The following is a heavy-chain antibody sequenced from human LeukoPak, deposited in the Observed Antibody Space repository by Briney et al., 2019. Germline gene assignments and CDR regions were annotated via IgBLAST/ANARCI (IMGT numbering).Heavy chain of an antibody. V-gene: IGHV4-31*03. CDR2: IYYTGST. D-gene: IGHD1-1*01. CDR1: GDSMSNGGYF. J-gene: IGHJ4*02. Sequence: SETLSLTCTASGDSMSNGGYFWSWIRQHPGKGLEWIGYIYYTGSTTYNPSLQSRVTMSVDTSKNNFSLRLNPVTAADTAVYFCARGLPGARIPYHFDSWGQGTLVAVSS. CDR3: ARGLPGARIPYHFDS.